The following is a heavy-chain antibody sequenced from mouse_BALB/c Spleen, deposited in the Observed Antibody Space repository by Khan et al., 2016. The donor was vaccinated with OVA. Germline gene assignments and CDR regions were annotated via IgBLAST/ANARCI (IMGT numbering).Heavy chain of an antibody. D-gene: IGHD2-10*01. CDR3: ARQPYYHYNVMDY. Sequence: QVQLKESGPGLVAPSQSLSITCTISGFSLTNYGIHWVRQPPGKGLEWLVLMWSDGSTTYNSALKSRLTISKDNSKHQVFLKMNSFPPDDTAMYFCARQPYYHYNVMDYWGQGTSVTGSS. CDR2: MWSDGST. V-gene: IGHV2-6-1*01. CDR1: GFSLTNYG. J-gene: IGHJ4*01.